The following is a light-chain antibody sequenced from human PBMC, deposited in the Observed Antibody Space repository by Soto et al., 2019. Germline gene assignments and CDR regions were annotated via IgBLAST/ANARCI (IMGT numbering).Light chain of an antibody. CDR2: GAS. V-gene: IGKV3-15*01. J-gene: IGKJ2*01. CDR1: QSVNSN. CDR3: QQYDTWPPYT. Sequence: EIVMTQSPATLSVSPGERATLSCRASQSVNSNLAWYQQKPGHAPSLLIYGASSRATGIPARFSGSGSGTEFTLTISSLQSEDFAVYYCQQYDTWPPYTFGQGTKLEIK.